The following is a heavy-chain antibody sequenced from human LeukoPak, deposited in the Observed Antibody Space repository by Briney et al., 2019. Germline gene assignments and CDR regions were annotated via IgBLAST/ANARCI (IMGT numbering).Heavy chain of an antibody. D-gene: IGHD1-26*01. V-gene: IGHV4-59*08. CDR2: IYYSETT. J-gene: IGHJ4*02. CDR1: GGSISSHY. CDR3: ARHGGSHFLY. Sequence: PSETLSLTCTVSGGSISSHYWSWIRQPPGKGLEWIGYIYYSETTKYNPSLKSRVTISVDTSKNQFSLKLSSVTAADTAVYYCARHGGSHFLYWGQGILVTAS.